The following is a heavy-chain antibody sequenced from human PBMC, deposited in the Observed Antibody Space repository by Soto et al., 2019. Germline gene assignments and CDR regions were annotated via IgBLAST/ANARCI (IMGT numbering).Heavy chain of an antibody. V-gene: IGHV3-33*01. D-gene: IGHD3-10*01. CDR1: GFTFSSYG. CDR2: IWFDGSNK. J-gene: IGHJ3*02. CDR3: ARDLRGLWFGDSPLYAFDI. Sequence: QVQLVESGGGVVQPGRSLRLSCAASGFTFSSYGMHWVRQAPGKGLEWVAVIWFDGSNKYYADPVKGRFTISRDNSKNTLYLQGNSPTAEDTAVYCCARDLRGLWFGDSPLYAFDIWGQGTMVTVSS.